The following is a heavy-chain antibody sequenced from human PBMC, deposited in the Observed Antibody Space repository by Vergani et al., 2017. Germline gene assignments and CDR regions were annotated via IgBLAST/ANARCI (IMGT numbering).Heavy chain of an antibody. CDR3: ARHYQSYDSSGQGWFDP. J-gene: IGHJ5*02. CDR1: GGSISSSNW. V-gene: IGHV4-4*02. Sequence: QVQLQESGPGLVKPSGTLSLTCAVSGGSISSSNWWSWVRQPPGKGLEWIGEIYHSGSTNYNPSLKSRVTISVEKSKNQFSLKLSSVTAADTAVYYCARHYQSYDSSGQGWFDPWGQGTLVTVSS. CDR2: IYHSGST. D-gene: IGHD3-22*01.